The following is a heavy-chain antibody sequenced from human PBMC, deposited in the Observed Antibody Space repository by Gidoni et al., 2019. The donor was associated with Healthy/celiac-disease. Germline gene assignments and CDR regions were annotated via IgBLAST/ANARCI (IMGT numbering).Heavy chain of an antibody. CDR2: IWYDGSNK. J-gene: IGHJ4*02. D-gene: IGHD2-21*01. CDR1: GFTFSSYG. V-gene: IGHV3-33*01. Sequence: QVQLVESGGGVVQPGRSLRLSCAASGFTFSSYGMHWVRQAPGKGLEWVAVIWYDGSNKYYADSVKGRFTISRDNSKNTLYLQMNSLRAEDTAVYYCARECGGDCRSTLDYWGQGTLVTVSS. CDR3: ARECGGDCRSTLDY.